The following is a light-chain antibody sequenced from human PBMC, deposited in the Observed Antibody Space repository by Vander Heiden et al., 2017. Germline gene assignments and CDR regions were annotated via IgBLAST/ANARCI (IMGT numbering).Light chain of an antibody. CDR3: HQYNSYSPST. V-gene: IGKV1-5*03. CDR2: KSS. Sequence: DTQMPQSPSTLAASVGDRATITCRASQNINNWLAWYQQRPGKAPKRLIYKSSTLEIGVASRFRGSGSGTEFTLTISRLQPDDFATYYCHQYNSYSPSTFGQGTQVEIK. J-gene: IGKJ1*01. CDR1: QNINNW.